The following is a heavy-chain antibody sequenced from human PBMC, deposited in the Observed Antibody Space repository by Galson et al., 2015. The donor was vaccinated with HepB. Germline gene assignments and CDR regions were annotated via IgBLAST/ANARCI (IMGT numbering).Heavy chain of an antibody. J-gene: IGHJ6*02. V-gene: IGHV1-69*13. D-gene: IGHD2-2*01. CDR1: GGTFSSYA. CDR2: IIPIFGTA. Sequence: SVKVSCKASGGTFSSYAISWVRQAPGQGLEWMGGIIPIFGTANYAQKFQGRVTITADESTSTAYMELSSLRSEDTAVYYCARAYCSSTSCYYYYYGMDVWGQGTTVTVSS. CDR3: ARAYCSSTSCYYYYYGMDV.